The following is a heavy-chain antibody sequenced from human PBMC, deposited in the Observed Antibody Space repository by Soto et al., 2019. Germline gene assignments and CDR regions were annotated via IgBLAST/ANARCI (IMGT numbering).Heavy chain of an antibody. V-gene: IGHV3-23*01. CDR1: GFTFASYA. CDR2: ISGSADSM. Sequence: PGGSLRLSCAASGFTFASYAMSWVRQAPGKGLEWVSGISGSADSMYYADSVKGRFTISRDNSKNTLYLQMNSLRDEDTAVYYCAKGGVWSPYRFDPWGQGTLVTVSS. D-gene: IGHD3-10*01. CDR3: AKGGVWSPYRFDP. J-gene: IGHJ5*02.